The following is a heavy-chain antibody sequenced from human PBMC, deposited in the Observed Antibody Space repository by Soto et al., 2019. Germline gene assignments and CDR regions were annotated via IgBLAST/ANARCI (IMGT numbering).Heavy chain of an antibody. D-gene: IGHD3-10*01. Sequence: SETLSLTCTVSGGSISRYYWNWIRQPPGKGLEWIGYIYYSGSTNYNPSLKSRVTIPVDTSKNQFSLKLSSVTAADTAVYYCARDPGSGSYYGWFDPWGQGTLVTVS. J-gene: IGHJ5*02. CDR1: GGSISRYY. V-gene: IGHV4-59*01. CDR3: ARDPGSGSYYGWFDP. CDR2: IYYSGST.